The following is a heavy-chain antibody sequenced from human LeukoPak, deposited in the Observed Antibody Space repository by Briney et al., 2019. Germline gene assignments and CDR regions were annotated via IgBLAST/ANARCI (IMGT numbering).Heavy chain of an antibody. CDR2: IYYSGSI. CDR1: GYSISSSNW. V-gene: IGHV4-28*05. D-gene: IGHD3-22*01. J-gene: IGHJ4*02. Sequence: SDTLSFTCAVSGYSISSSNWWGWIRQPPGKGLEWIGYIYYSGSIYYNPSLKSRVTMSVNTSKNQFSLKLSSVTAVDTAVYYCARNHRVRYYDSSGYYYVGGIIDYWGQGTLVTVSS. CDR3: ARNHRVRYYDSSGYYYVGGIIDY.